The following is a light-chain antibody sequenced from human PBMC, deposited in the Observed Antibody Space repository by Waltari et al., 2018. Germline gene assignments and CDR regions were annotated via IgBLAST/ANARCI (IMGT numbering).Light chain of an antibody. V-gene: IGLV1-51*02. CDR1: RPNIGNNY. J-gene: IGLJ7*01. CDR3: GTWDSSLSGAV. Sequence: QSVLTQPPSVSAAQGQRVTISCSGGRPNIGNNYVSWYRQFPGTAPKLLIYENTERPSGIPGRFSGSKSGTSATLDITGLQAGDEADYYCGTWDSSLSGAVFGGGTHLTVL. CDR2: ENT.